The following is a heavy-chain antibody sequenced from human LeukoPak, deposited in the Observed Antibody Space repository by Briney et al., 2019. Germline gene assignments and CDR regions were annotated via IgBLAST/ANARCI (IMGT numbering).Heavy chain of an antibody. D-gene: IGHD5-18*01. CDR1: GYSFTSYW. Sequence: GESLKISCKDSGYSFTSYWIGWVRPMPGKGLGWMGIIYPGDSDTRYSSSFQGQVTISADKSINTAYLQWSSLKASDTAIYYCARRGEAMDPFDYWGQGTLVTVSS. V-gene: IGHV5-51*01. CDR3: ARRGEAMDPFDY. CDR2: IYPGDSDT. J-gene: IGHJ4*02.